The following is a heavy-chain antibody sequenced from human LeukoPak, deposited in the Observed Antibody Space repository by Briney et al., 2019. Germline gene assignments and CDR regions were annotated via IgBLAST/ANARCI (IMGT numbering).Heavy chain of an antibody. Sequence: PGGSLRLSCAASGFTFSSYAMSWVRQAPGKGLEWVSAISGSGGSTYYADSVKGRFTISRDNAKNSLYLQMNSLRAEDTAVYYCARGNYYDILYYFDYWGQGTLVTVSS. J-gene: IGHJ4*02. V-gene: IGHV3-23*01. D-gene: IGHD3-22*01. CDR1: GFTFSSYA. CDR3: ARGNYYDILYYFDY. CDR2: ISGSGGST.